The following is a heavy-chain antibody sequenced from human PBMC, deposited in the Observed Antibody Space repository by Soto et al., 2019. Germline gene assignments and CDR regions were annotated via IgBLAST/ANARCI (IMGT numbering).Heavy chain of an antibody. CDR3: ARAYYYDSSGYYNNYYYYGMDV. Sequence: ASVKVSCKASGYTFTSYGISWVRQAPGQGLEWMGWISAYNGNTNYAQKLQGRVTMTTDTSTSTAYMELRSLRSDDTAVYYCARAYYYDSSGYYNNYYYYGMDVWGQGTTVTVSS. CDR2: ISAYNGNT. CDR1: GYTFTSYG. J-gene: IGHJ6*02. V-gene: IGHV1-18*01. D-gene: IGHD3-22*01.